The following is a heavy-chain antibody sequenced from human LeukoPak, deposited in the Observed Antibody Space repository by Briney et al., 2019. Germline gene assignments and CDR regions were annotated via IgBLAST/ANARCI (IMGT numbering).Heavy chain of an antibody. CDR3: ARDVGISGSY. V-gene: IGHV3-21*01. CDR1: GFTFSSYS. CDR2: ISSSSSYK. J-gene: IGHJ4*02. Sequence: PGGSLRLSCAASGFTFSSYSMNWVRQAPGKGLEWVSSISSSSSYKYYADSVKGRFTISRDNAKNPLYLQMNSLRAEDTAVYYCARDVGISGSYWGQGTLVTVSS. D-gene: IGHD2/OR15-2a*01.